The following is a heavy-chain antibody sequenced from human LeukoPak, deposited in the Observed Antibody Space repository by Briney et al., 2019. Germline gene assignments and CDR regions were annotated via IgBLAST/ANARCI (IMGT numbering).Heavy chain of an antibody. CDR1: GGSISSYY. V-gene: IGHV4-59*12. D-gene: IGHD3-3*01. J-gene: IGHJ4*02. Sequence: PSETLSLTCTVSGGSISSYYWSWIRQPPGKGLEWTGYIYYSGSTNYNPSLKSRVTMSVDMSKNQFSLKLSSVTAADTAVYYCARSDFWSGYYNYWGQGTLVTVSS. CDR2: IYYSGST. CDR3: ARSDFWSGYYNY.